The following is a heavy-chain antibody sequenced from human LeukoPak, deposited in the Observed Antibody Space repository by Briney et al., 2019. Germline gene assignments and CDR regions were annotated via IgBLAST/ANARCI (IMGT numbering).Heavy chain of an antibody. V-gene: IGHV4-38-2*01. CDR3: ARLTYCSSTSCYGGELDY. CDR2: IYHSGST. D-gene: IGHD2-2*01. CDR1: GYSISSGYY. Sequence: SETLSLTCAVSGYSISSGYYWGWIRQPPGKGLEWIGSIYHSGSTYYNPSLKSRVTISVDTSKNRFSLKLSSVTAADTAVYYCARLTYCSSTSCYGGELDYWGQGTLVTVSS. J-gene: IGHJ4*02.